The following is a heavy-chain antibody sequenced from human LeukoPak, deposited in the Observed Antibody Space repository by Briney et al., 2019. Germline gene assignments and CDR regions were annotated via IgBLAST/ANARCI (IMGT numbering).Heavy chain of an antibody. CDR3: ARETYSSATPRKNWFDP. J-gene: IGHJ5*02. D-gene: IGHD6-25*01. V-gene: IGHV1-69*04. CDR1: GGTFSSYA. CDR2: IIPILGIA. Sequence: SVKVSCKASGGTFSSYAICWVRQAPGQGLEWMGRIIPILGIANYAQKFQGRVTITADKSTSTAYMELSSLRSEDTAVYYCARETYSSATPRKNWFDPWGQGTLVTVSS.